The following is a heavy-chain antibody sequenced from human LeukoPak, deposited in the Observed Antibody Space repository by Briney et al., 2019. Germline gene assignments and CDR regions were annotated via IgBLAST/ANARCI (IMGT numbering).Heavy chain of an antibody. CDR1: GYTFTSYD. V-gene: IGHV1-8*01. CDR3: ATGPRYYYGSGTPRAGWFDP. D-gene: IGHD3-10*01. CDR2: MNPNSGNT. Sequence: ASVKVSFKASGYTFTSYDINWVRQAPGQGGEWMGWMNPNSGNTGYAQKFQGRVTMTRNTSISTAYMELSSLRSEDTAVYYCATGPRYYYGSGTPRAGWFDPWGQGTLVTVSS. J-gene: IGHJ5*02.